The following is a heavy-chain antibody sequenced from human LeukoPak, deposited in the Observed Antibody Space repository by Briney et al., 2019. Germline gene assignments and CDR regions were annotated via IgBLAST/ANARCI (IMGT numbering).Heavy chain of an antibody. D-gene: IGHD3-16*01. CDR2: INHSGST. CDR3: ARKGLRRRFDY. V-gene: IGHV4-34*01. Sequence: PSETLSLTCTVSGGSISNYYWSWIRQPPGKGLEWIGEINHSGSTNYNPSLKSRVTISVDTSKNQFSLKLSSVTAADTAVYYCARKGLRRRFDYWGQGTLVTVSS. J-gene: IGHJ4*02. CDR1: GGSISNYY.